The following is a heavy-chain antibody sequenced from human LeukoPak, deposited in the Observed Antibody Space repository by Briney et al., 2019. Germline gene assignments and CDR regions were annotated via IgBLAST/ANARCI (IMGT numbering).Heavy chain of an antibody. Sequence: SETLSLTCTVSGGSISSYYWSWIRQPPGKGLEWIGYIYYSGSTNYNPSLKSRVTISVDTSKNQFSLKLSSVTAADTAVYYCARDDYYYGMDVWGQGTTVTASS. V-gene: IGHV4-59*01. J-gene: IGHJ6*02. CDR3: ARDDYYYGMDV. CDR2: IYYSGST. CDR1: GGSISSYY.